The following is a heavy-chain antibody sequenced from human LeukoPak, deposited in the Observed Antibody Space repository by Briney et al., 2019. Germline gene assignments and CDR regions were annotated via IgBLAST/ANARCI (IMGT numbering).Heavy chain of an antibody. CDR3: ARVGYGSGGRYYFDY. CDR1: GFTFSSYA. Sequence: PGGSLRLSCAASGFTFSSYAMHWVRQAPGKGLEWVAVISYDGSNKYYADSVKGRFTISRDNSKNTLYLQMNSLRAEDTAVYYCARVGYGSGGRYYFDYWGQGTLVTVSS. J-gene: IGHJ4*02. CDR2: ISYDGSNK. V-gene: IGHV3-30*14. D-gene: IGHD3-10*01.